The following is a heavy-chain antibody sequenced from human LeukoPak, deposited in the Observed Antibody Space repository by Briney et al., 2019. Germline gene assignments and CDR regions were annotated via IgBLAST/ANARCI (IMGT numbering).Heavy chain of an antibody. J-gene: IGHJ4*02. D-gene: IGHD4-17*01. CDR1: GFTVSNNY. Sequence: GGSLRLSCVVSGFTVSNNYMSWVRQAPGKGLEWVSAISGSGGSTYYADSVKGRFTISRDFSKNTLYLQMNNLRAEDTAVYYCAKDRATVTPTVFDYWGQGTLVTVSS. V-gene: IGHV3-23*01. CDR2: ISGSGGST. CDR3: AKDRATVTPTVFDY.